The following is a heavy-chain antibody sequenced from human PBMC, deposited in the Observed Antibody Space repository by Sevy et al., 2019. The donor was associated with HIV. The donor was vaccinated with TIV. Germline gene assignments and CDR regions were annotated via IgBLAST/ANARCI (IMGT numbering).Heavy chain of an antibody. J-gene: IGHJ6*02. CDR1: GISISSHW. Sequence: GGSLRLSCVGSGISISSHWMNWVRQSPGKGLEWVANINQDGSEIYYVDSVKGRFTISRDNAKNSGYLQMHFLRVEDSGVYYCARAMGVWGQGTTVIVSS. CDR2: INQDGSEI. V-gene: IGHV3-7*01. CDR3: ARAMGV.